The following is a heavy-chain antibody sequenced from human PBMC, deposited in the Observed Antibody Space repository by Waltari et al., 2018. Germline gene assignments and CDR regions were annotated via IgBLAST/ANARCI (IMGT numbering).Heavy chain of an antibody. V-gene: IGHV4-39*01. D-gene: IGHD4-17*01. CDR2: IDYSGST. CDR3: ARRRTTVTTYYFDY. CDR1: GGSLSRSGYY. Sequence: QLQLQESGPGLVKPSETLSLTCTVSGGSLSRSGYYWGWIRQPPGKGLEWIGSIDYSGSTYYNPSLQSRVTISVDTSKNQFSLKLSSVTAADTAVFFCARRRTTVTTYYFDYWGQGTLVTVSS. J-gene: IGHJ4*02.